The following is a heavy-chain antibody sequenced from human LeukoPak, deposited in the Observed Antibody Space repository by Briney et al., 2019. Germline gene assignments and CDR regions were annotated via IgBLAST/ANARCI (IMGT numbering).Heavy chain of an antibody. CDR2: LKQEGSEK. V-gene: IGHV3-7*03. D-gene: IGHD2-2*01. J-gene: IGHJ3*01. CDR3: ARDCSSTSCYAVGDAFDV. CDR1: GLTYSIYW. Sequence: GGSLRLSRAASGLTYSIYWLSCVRHAPGKGLEWVANLKQEGSEKHYVDSVKGRFTISRDNAKNSMYLQMNSLRAKDTAVYYCARDCSSTSCYAVGDAFDVWGQGTMVTVSS.